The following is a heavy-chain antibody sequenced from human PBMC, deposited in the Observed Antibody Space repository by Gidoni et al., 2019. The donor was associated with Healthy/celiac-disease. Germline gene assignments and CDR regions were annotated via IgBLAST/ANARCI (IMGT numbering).Heavy chain of an antibody. D-gene: IGHD2-2*02. CDR2: IIPIFGTA. CDR1: GGTFSSYA. Sequence: QLQLVQSGAEVKKPGSSVKVSCKSSGGTFSSYAISWGRQAPGQGLEWMGGIIPIFGTANYAQKFQGRVTITADKSTSTAYMELSSLRSEDTAVYYCASGRDIVVVPAAINYYYGMDVWGQGTTVTVSS. V-gene: IGHV1-69*06. J-gene: IGHJ6*02. CDR3: ASGRDIVVVPAAINYYYGMDV.